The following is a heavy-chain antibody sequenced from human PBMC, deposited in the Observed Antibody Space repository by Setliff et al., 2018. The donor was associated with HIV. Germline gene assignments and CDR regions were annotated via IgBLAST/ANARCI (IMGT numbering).Heavy chain of an antibody. CDR2: IYYVGNT. V-gene: IGHV4-39*01. J-gene: IGHJ3*02. CDR3: ARQSGYTRGWDIFGLVAGSFDI. D-gene: IGHD3-3*01. CDR1: DGSISSSSYY. Sequence: SETLSLTCNVSDGSISSSSYYWAWIRQPPGKGLEWIGTIYYVGNTYYRPSLKSRVTVSIDTSKNQFSLGLNSVTAADTAVYYCARQSGYTRGWDIFGLVAGSFDIWGQGTMVTVSS.